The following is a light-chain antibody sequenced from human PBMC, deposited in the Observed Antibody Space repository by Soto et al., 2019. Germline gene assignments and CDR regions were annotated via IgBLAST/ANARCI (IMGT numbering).Light chain of an antibody. J-gene: IGKJ1*01. CDR1: QRVSSN. CDR3: QQYNNWPPWT. V-gene: IGKV3-15*01. Sequence: EIVMTQSPATLSVSPGERATLSCRPIQRVSSNLAWNQQKPGQAPRLLIYGASTRATGIPARFSGSGSGTEFTLTISSLQSEDFAVYYCQQYNNWPPWTFGQGTKVEIK. CDR2: GAS.